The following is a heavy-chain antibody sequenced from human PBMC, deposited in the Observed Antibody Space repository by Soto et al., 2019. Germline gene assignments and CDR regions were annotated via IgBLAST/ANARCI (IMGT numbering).Heavy chain of an antibody. CDR3: AKALHYYDSSGYYYFDY. D-gene: IGHD3-22*01. CDR1: GFTFSSYA. Sequence: GGSLRLSCAASGFTFSSYAMSWVRQAPGKGLEWVSAISGSGGSTYYADSVKGRFTISRDNSKNTLYLQMNSLRAEDTAVYYCAKALHYYDSSGYYYFDYWGQGTLVTVSS. J-gene: IGHJ4*02. CDR2: ISGSGGST. V-gene: IGHV3-23*01.